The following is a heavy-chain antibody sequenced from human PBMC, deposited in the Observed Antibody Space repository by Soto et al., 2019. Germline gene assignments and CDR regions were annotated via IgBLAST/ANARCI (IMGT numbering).Heavy chain of an antibody. CDR1: GGTFSSYA. D-gene: IGHD6-13*01. Sequence: ASVKVSCKASGGTFSSYAISWVRQAPGQGLEWMGGIIPIFGTANYAQKFQGRVTITADESTSTAYMELSSLRSEDTAVYYCAIHPIAAAGTRYFQHWGQGTLVTVSS. V-gene: IGHV1-69*13. CDR2: IIPIFGTA. CDR3: AIHPIAAAGTRYFQH. J-gene: IGHJ1*01.